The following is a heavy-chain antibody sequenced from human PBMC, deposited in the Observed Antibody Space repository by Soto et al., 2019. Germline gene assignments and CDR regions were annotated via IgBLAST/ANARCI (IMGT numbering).Heavy chain of an antibody. CDR3: ARGAEDTATEDYFDY. V-gene: IGHV3-33*01. Sequence: QVQLVESGGGVVQPGRSLRLSCAASGFTFSSYGMHWVRQAPGKGLEWVAVIWYDGSNKYYADSVKGRFTISRDNSKNTLYLQMNSLRAEDTAVYYCARGAEDTATEDYFDYWGQGTLVTVSS. J-gene: IGHJ4*02. CDR2: IWYDGSNK. CDR1: GFTFSSYG. D-gene: IGHD5-18*01.